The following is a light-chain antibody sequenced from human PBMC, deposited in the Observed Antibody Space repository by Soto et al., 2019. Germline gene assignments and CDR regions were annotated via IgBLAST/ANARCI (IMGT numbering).Light chain of an antibody. CDR2: AAS. Sequence: IQLTQSPSSLSASVGDRVTITCRASQGISSYLAWYQQKPGKAPTLLIYAASTLHSGVPSRFSGSGSGTDFTLTISILQPEDFATSYCQQLNSYPPLTFGQGTKVEIK. CDR1: QGISSY. CDR3: QQLNSYPPLT. J-gene: IGKJ1*01. V-gene: IGKV1-9*01.